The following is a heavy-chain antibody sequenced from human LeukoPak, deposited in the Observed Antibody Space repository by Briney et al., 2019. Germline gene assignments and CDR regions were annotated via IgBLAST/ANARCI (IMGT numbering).Heavy chain of an antibody. Sequence: GGSLRLSCAASGFTFSSYAMSWVRQAPGKGLEWVSAISGGGGSTYYADSVKGRFTISRDNSKNTLYLQMNSLRPEDTAVYFCAKDQYRSGWYGTFDPWGRGTLVTVSS. CDR3: AKDQYRSGWYGTFDP. D-gene: IGHD6-19*01. CDR2: ISGGGGST. J-gene: IGHJ5*02. CDR1: GFTFSSYA. V-gene: IGHV3-23*01.